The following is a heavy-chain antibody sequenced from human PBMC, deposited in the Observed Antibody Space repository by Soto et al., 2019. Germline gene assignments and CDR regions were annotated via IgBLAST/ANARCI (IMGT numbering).Heavy chain of an antibody. CDR3: ARESEH. D-gene: IGHD1-1*01. J-gene: IGHJ4*02. CDR2: ITGSAGGT. CDR1: GFTFSNYA. V-gene: IGHV3-23*01. Sequence: PGLSLRLSCSASGFTFSNYAMSWVRQAPGKGLEWVSAITGSAGGTYYADSMKGRFTISRDNSKSTLYLQMYSLRVEDTAVYYCARESEHWGQGTLVTVSS.